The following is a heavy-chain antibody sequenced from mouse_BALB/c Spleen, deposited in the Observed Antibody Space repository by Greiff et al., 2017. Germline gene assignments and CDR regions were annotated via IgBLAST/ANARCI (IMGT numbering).Heavy chain of an antibody. Sequence: EVKLVESGGGLVKPGGSLKLSCAASGFTFSDYYMYWVRQTPEKRLEWVATISDGGSYTYYPDSVKGRFTISRDNAKNNLYLQMSSLKSEDTAMYYCARDPLYYYGSTGDAMDYWGQGTSVTVSS. CDR3: ARDPLYYYGSTGDAMDY. V-gene: IGHV5-4*02. CDR2: ISDGGSYT. J-gene: IGHJ4*01. CDR1: GFTFSDYY. D-gene: IGHD1-1*01.